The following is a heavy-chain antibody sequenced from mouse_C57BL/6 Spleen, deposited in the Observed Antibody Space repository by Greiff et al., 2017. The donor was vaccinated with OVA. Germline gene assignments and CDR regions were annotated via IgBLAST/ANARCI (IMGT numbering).Heavy chain of an antibody. CDR3: ARAGYGGFLAY. CDR1: GFTFSDYG. J-gene: IGHJ3*01. Sequence: EVQVVESGGGLVKPGGSLKLSCAASGFTFSDYGMHWVRQAPEKGLEWVAYIRSGSSTIYYADTVKGRFTISRDNAKNTLFLQMTSRRSEDTAMYYCARAGYGGFLAYWGQGTLVTVSA. D-gene: IGHD1-1*02. V-gene: IGHV5-17*01. CDR2: IRSGSSTI.